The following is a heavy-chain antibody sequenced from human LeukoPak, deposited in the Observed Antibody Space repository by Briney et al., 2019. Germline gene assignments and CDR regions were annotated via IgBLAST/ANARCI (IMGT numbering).Heavy chain of an antibody. J-gene: IGHJ4*02. D-gene: IGHD3-3*01. CDR2: ISGSGGST. CDR3: AKGQGRAYDFWGSNENYFDY. V-gene: IGHV3-23*01. CDR1: GFTFSSYA. Sequence: GGSLRLSCTPSGFTFSSYAMSWVRQAPGKGLEWVSAISGSGGSTYYADSVKGRFTISRDNSKNTLYLQMNSLRAEDTAVYYCAKGQGRAYDFWGSNENYFDYWGQGTLVTVSS.